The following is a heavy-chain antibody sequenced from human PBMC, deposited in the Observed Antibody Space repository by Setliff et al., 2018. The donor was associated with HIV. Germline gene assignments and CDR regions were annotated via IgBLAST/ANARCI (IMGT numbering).Heavy chain of an antibody. D-gene: IGHD6-19*01. Sequence: ASVKVSCKASGYTFTSYDINWVRQATGQGLEWMGWMNPNSGNTGYAQKFQGRVTMTRNTSISTAYMELSSLRSEDTAVYYCARGRRMAVAGTGGKSYYFDYWGQGTLVTVSS. V-gene: IGHV1-8*02. CDR1: GYTFTSYD. CDR2: MNPNSGNT. CDR3: ARGRRMAVAGTGGKSYYFDY. J-gene: IGHJ4*02.